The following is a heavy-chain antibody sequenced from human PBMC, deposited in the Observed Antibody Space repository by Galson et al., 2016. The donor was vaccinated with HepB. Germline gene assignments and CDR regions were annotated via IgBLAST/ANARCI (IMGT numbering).Heavy chain of an antibody. Sequence: QSGAEGKKPGESLRISCKASGNTFNTDWISRVRQMPGKGLEGMGSIDPSDSYSDYSPFFQGHVTISVDRSINTAYRQWNSRTASDTAIYFRARTRLRRPAAATFDFWGQGTLVTVSS. CDR2: IDPSDSYS. D-gene: IGHD6-13*01. J-gene: IGHJ4*02. CDR3: ARTRLRRPAAATFDF. CDR1: GNTFNTDW. V-gene: IGHV5-10-1*01.